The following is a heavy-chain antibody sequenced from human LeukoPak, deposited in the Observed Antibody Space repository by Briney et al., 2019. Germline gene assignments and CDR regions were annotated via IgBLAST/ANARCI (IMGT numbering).Heavy chain of an antibody. V-gene: IGHV1-2*02. D-gene: IGHD3-10*01. J-gene: IGHJ4*02. CDR1: GYTFIDYY. Sequence: GASVKVSCKASGYTFIDYYIHWVRQAPGQGLEWMGSINPNSDVTNYAQNFQGRVTMTRDTFIRTAYMELSRLTSDDTAVYYCARGRSFGELGVYWGQGTLLTVSP. CDR3: ARGRSFGELGVY. CDR2: INPNSDVT.